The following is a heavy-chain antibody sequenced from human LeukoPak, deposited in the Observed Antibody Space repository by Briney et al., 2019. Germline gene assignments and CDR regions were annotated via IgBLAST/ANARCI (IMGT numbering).Heavy chain of an antibody. CDR1: VLTFSPQK. Sequence: GGSLRLSCGVSVLTFSPQKGDWVRHARGKGLEWGGRIRNKDNRHTTEYAASVKGRFTISRDDSKNSLYLQMNSLKTEDTAVYFCAPLGVSDNYHYMDVWGKGTMVTVSS. CDR2: IRNKDNRHTT. V-gene: IGHV3-72*01. D-gene: IGHD5/OR15-5a*01. CDR3: APLGVSDNYHYMDV. J-gene: IGHJ6*03.